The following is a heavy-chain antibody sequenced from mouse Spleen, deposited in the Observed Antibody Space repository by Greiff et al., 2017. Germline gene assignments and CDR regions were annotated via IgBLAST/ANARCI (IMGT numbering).Heavy chain of an antibody. Sequence: VQLVESGAELAKPGASVKLSCKASGYTFTSYWMHWVKQRPGQGLEWIGYINPSSGYTKYNQKFKDKATLTADKSSSTAYMQLSSLTYEDSAVYYCARSFYSKPFTDWGQGTTLTVSS. D-gene: IGHD2-5*01. V-gene: IGHV1-7*01. CDR3: ARSFYSKPFTD. CDR2: INPSSGYT. J-gene: IGHJ2*01. CDR1: GYTFTSYW.